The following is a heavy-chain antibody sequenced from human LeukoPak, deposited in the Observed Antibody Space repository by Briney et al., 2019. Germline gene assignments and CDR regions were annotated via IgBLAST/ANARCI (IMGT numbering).Heavy chain of an antibody. V-gene: IGHV4-59*08. D-gene: IGHD6-19*01. J-gene: IGHJ4*02. CDR2: IYYSGST. CDR3: ARHSEPGIAVAGFDY. Sequence: SETLSLTCTVPGGSISSYYWSWIRQPPGKGLEWIGYIYYSGSTNYNPSLKSRVTISVDTSKNQFSLKLSSVTAADTAVYYCARHSEPGIAVAGFDYWGQGTLVTVSS. CDR1: GGSISSYY.